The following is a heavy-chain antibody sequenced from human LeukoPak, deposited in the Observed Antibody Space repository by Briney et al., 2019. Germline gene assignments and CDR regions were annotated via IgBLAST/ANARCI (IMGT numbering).Heavy chain of an antibody. J-gene: IGHJ2*01. Sequence: GGSLRLSCAASGFTFRSYTMNWVRQAPGRGLEWISSISSNSGYIYYIDSVRGRFTISRDNARNSLYLHMNSLRPEDTAVYYCARRTQNDDLWSGSPDWYFDLWGRGTLVTASS. CDR3: ARRTQNDDLWSGSPDWYFDL. CDR2: ISSNSGYI. D-gene: IGHD3-3*01. CDR1: GFTFRSYT. V-gene: IGHV3-21*06.